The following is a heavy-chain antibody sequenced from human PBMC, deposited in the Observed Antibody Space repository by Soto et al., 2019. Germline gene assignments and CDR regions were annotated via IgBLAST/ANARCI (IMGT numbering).Heavy chain of an antibody. CDR3: ARGILELRYYYGMDV. V-gene: IGHV4-34*01. D-gene: IGHD1-7*01. Sequence: SETLSLTCAVYGGSFSGYYWSWIRQPPGKGLEWIGEINHSGSTNYNPSLKSRVTISVDTSKNQFSLKLSSVTAADTAVYYCARGILELRYYYGMDVWGQGTTVNVSS. J-gene: IGHJ6*02. CDR1: GGSFSGYY. CDR2: INHSGST.